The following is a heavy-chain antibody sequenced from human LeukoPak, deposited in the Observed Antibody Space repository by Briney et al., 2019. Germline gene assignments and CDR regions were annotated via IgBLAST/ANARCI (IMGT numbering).Heavy chain of an antibody. Sequence: ASVKVSCKASGYTFTSYYMHWVRQAPGQGLEWMGIINPSGGSTSYAQKFQGGVTMTRDTSTSTVYMELSSLRSEDTAVYYCARSGAAAINYYYYGMDVWGQGTTVTVSS. D-gene: IGHD6-13*01. CDR2: INPSGGST. J-gene: IGHJ6*02. CDR3: ARSGAAAINYYYYGMDV. V-gene: IGHV1-46*01. CDR1: GYTFTSYY.